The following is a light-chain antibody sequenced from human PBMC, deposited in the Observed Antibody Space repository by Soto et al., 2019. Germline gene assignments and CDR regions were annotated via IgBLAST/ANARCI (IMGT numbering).Light chain of an antibody. Sequence: EIMITQSPATLSVSPGERVTLSCRASQSVSSNLAWFQQKPGQAPRLLIYGTSTRATGIPARFSGSGSGTEFTLTISSLQSEDFAVYSCQQYSIWRTCGQGTKV. V-gene: IGKV3-15*01. CDR1: QSVSSN. CDR2: GTS. CDR3: QQYSIWRT. J-gene: IGKJ1*01.